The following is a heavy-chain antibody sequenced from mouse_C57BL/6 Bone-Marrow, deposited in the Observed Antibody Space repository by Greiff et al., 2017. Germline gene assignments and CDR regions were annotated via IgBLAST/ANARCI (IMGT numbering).Heavy chain of an antibody. CDR3: ARSKNWDSWFAY. V-gene: IGHV1-54*01. J-gene: IGHJ3*01. Sequence: VHLVESGAELVRPGTSVKVSCKASGYAFTNYLIEWVKQRPGQGLEWIGVINPGSGGTNYNEKFKGKATLTADKSSSTAYMQLSSLTSEDSAVDVCARSKNWDSWFAYGGRGTRVTVSA. CDR2: INPGSGGT. D-gene: IGHD4-1*01. CDR1: GYAFTNYL.